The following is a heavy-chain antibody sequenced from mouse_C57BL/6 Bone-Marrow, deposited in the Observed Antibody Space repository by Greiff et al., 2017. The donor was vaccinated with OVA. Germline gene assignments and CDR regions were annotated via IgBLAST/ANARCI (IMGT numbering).Heavy chain of an antibody. D-gene: IGHD2-4*01. Sequence: DVKLVESGGGLVKPGGSLKLSCAASGFTFSSYAMSWVRQTPEKRLEWVATISDGGSYTYYPDNVKGRFTISRDNAKNNLYLQMSHLKSEDTAMYYCARDRFDYDGPWFAYWGQGTLVTVSA. J-gene: IGHJ3*01. V-gene: IGHV5-4*01. CDR1: GFTFSSYA. CDR2: ISDGGSYT. CDR3: ARDRFDYDGPWFAY.